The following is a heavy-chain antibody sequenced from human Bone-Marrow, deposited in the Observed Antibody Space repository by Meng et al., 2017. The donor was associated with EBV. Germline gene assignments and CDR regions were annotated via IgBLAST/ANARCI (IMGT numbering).Heavy chain of an antibody. Sequence: QVQLVESGGGVVQPGRSLRLPCAASGLTFSSMGMNWVRQAPGKGLEWVAVISYDGSNKDYADSVKGRFTISRDNSKNTLYLQMNSLRAEDTALYYCAKVRYSGYDSVDYWGQGILVTVSS. CDR3: AKVRYSGYDSVDY. V-gene: IGHV3-30*18. CDR2: ISYDGSNK. J-gene: IGHJ4*02. CDR1: GLTFSSMG. D-gene: IGHD5-12*01.